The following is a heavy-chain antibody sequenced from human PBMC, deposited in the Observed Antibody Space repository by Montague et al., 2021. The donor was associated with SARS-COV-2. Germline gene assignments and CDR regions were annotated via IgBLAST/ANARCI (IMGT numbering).Heavy chain of an antibody. Sequence: CAISGDSVVELRRTWKEHTHALQRGHERLGRIYYRNKRYNDYAVSVRSRITISPDTSKNQFSLQLNSVTPEDTAVYYCTQERGPGRTTWHYFDHGGQGTLVTVSS. CDR1: GDSVVELRRT. CDR2: IYYRNKRYN. D-gene: IGHD1-14*01. CDR3: TQERGPGRTTWHYFDH. V-gene: IGHV6-1*01. J-gene: IGHJ4*02.